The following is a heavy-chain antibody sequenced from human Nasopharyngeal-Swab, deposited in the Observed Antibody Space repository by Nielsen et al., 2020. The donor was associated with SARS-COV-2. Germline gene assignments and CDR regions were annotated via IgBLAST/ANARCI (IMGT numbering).Heavy chain of an antibody. D-gene: IGHD1-1*01. Sequence: WVRQAPGQGLEWMGGIIPIFGTANYAQKFQGRVTITADESTSTAYMELSSLRSEDTAVYYCARDNWKAAVENHYYGMDVWGQGTTVTVSS. J-gene: IGHJ6*02. CDR2: IIPIFGTA. V-gene: IGHV1-69*01. CDR3: ARDNWKAAVENHYYGMDV.